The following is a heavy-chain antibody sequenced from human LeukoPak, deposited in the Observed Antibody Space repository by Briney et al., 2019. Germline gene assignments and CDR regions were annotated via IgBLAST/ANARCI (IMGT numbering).Heavy chain of an antibody. Sequence: ASVKVSCKASGYTFTSYYMHWVRQAPGQGLEWMGIINPSGGSTSYAQEFQGRVTMTRDMPTSTVYMELSSPRSEDTAVYYCARDAVGRTWIQLWLPRGAFDIWGQGTMVTVSS. CDR3: ARDAVGRTWIQLWLPRGAFDI. CDR2: INPSGGST. CDR1: GYTFTSYY. D-gene: IGHD5-18*01. V-gene: IGHV1-46*01. J-gene: IGHJ3*02.